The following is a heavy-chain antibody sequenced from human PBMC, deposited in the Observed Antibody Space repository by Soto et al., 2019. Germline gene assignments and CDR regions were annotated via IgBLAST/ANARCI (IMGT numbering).Heavy chain of an antibody. V-gene: IGHV3-48*01. CDR1: GVTFSCYS. J-gene: IGHJ6*03. CDR3: ARGMPYYYMDV. D-gene: IGHD2-2*01. CDR2: ISSSSSTI. Sequence: EVQLVESGGGLVQPGGSLRLSCAASGVTFSCYSMNWVRQAPGKGLEWVSYISSSSSTIYYADSVKGRFTISRDNAKNSLYLQMNSLRAEDTAVYYCARGMPYYYMDVWGKGTTVTVSS.